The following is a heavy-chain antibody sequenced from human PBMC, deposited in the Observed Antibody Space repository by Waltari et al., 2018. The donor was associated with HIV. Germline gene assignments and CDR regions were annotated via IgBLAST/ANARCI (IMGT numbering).Heavy chain of an antibody. CDR2: ISWNIGST. CDR3: AKDTHSSGWYGELVY. CDR1: GFTFDDYA. Sequence: EVQLVESGGGLVQPGRSLRLSCAASGFTFDDYAMHWVRQAPGKGIEWVLGISWNIGSTGYADSVKGRFTISRDNAKNSLYLQMNSLRAEDTALYYCAKDTHSSGWYGELVYWGQGTLVTVSS. D-gene: IGHD6-19*01. V-gene: IGHV3-9*01. J-gene: IGHJ4*02.